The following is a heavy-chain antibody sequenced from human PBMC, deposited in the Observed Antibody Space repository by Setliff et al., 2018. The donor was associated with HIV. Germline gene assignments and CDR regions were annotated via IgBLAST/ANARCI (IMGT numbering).Heavy chain of an antibody. D-gene: IGHD3-16*01. Sequence: PGGSLRLSCAASGFLFHTYWMSWVRQAPGKGLEWVANIKEDGSEKNYMDSVKGRFTISRDNAKNSLYLQMNSLRAEDTAVYYCARDGGFYLGGYYYYGMDVWGQGTTVTVSS. CDR3: ARDGGFYLGGYYYYGMDV. J-gene: IGHJ6*02. V-gene: IGHV3-7*01. CDR1: GFLFHTYW. CDR2: IKEDGSEK.